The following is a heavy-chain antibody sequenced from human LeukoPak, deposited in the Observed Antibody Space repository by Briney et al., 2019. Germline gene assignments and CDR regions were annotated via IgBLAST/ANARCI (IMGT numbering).Heavy chain of an antibody. CDR1: GGSISSYY. CDR2: IYYSGST. J-gene: IGHJ4*02. V-gene: IGHV4-59*01. Sequence: PSETLSLTCTVSGGSISSYYWSWIRQPPGKGLEWIGYIYYSGSTNYNPSLKSRVTISVDTSKNQFSLKLSSVTAADTAVYYCARGLGYCSGGSCQPFDYWGQGTLVTVSS. D-gene: IGHD2-15*01. CDR3: ARGLGYCSGGSCQPFDY.